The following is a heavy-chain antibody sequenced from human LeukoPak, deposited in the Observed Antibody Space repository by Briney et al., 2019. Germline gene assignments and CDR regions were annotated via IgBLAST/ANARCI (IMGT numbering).Heavy chain of an antibody. CDR1: GFSVSSNF. J-gene: IGHJ4*02. D-gene: IGHD3-3*01. V-gene: IGHV3-53*01. CDR2: IYSGGDT. Sequence: PGGSLRLSCAASGFSVSSNFMSWVRQAPGMGLEWVSVIYSGGDTYYADSVKGRFTISRDNAKNSLFLQMSSLRAEDTAVYYCARGRLYSDFWSGYDYWGQGILVTVSS. CDR3: ARGRLYSDFWSGYDY.